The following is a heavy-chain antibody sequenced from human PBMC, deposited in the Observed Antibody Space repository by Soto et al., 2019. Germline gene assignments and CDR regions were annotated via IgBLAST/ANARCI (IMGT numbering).Heavy chain of an antibody. V-gene: IGHV3-33*01. D-gene: IGHD4-17*01. Sequence: QVQLVESGGGVVQPGRSLRLSCAASGFTFSSYGMHWVRQAPGKGLEWVAVIWYDGSNKYYADSVKGRFTISRDNSKNTLYLQMNSLRAEDTAVYYCSSGSGNYGDYGWLSYYYGMDVWGQGTTVTVSS. CDR1: GFTFSSYG. CDR2: IWYDGSNK. CDR3: SSGSGNYGDYGWLSYYYGMDV. J-gene: IGHJ6*02.